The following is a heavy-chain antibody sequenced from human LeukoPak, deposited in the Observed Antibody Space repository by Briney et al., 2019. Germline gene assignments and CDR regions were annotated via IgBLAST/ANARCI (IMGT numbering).Heavy chain of an antibody. J-gene: IGHJ4*02. V-gene: IGHV4-34*01. D-gene: IGHD5-18*01. CDR3: ARLVDTATPGHYFDY. CDR2: INHSGST. CDR1: GGSFSGYY. Sequence: LETLSLTCAVYGGSFSGYYWSWIRQPPGKGLEWIGEINHSGSTNYNPSLKSRVTISVDTSKHQFSLKLSSVTAADTAVYYCARLVDTATPGHYFDYWGQGTLVTVSS.